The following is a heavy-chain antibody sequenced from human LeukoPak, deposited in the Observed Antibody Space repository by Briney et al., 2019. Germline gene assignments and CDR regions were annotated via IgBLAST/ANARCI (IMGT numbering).Heavy chain of an antibody. J-gene: IGHJ4*02. D-gene: IGHD5-18*01. CDR1: GGSFSGYY. V-gene: IGHV4-34*01. CDR3: ARGGYSYVDYFAY. Sequence: SETLSLTCAVYGGSFSGYYWSWIRQPPGKGLERIGEINHSGSTNYNPSLKSRVTISVDTSKNQFSLKLSSVTAADTAVYYCARGGYSYVDYFAYWGQGTLVTVSS. CDR2: INHSGST.